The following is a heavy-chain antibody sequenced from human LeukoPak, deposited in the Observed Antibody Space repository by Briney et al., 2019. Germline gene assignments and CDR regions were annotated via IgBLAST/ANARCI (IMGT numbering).Heavy chain of an antibody. D-gene: IGHD3-3*01. Sequence: PSETLSLTCAVYGGSFSGYYWSWIRQPLGKGLEWIGEINHSGSTNYNPSLKSRVTISVDTSKNQFSLKLSSVTAADTAVYYCARAPYYDFWSGYYWRYFDYWGQGTLVTVSS. CDR1: GGSFSGYY. V-gene: IGHV4-34*01. CDR3: ARAPYYDFWSGYYWRYFDY. CDR2: INHSGST. J-gene: IGHJ4*02.